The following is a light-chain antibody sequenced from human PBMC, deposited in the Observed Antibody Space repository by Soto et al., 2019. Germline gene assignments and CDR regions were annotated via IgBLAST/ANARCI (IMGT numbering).Light chain of an antibody. Sequence: DIVMTQSPDSLAVSLGERATINCKSSQSVLYSSKNNNYLAWYQQKPGQPPKLLIYWASTRESGVPDRFSGSGSGTDFTLTISSLQAEDVAVYYCQQYYSIGGTVGQGTKGEIK. CDR2: WAS. CDR1: QSVLYSSKNNNY. J-gene: IGKJ1*01. V-gene: IGKV4-1*01. CDR3: QQYYSIGGT.